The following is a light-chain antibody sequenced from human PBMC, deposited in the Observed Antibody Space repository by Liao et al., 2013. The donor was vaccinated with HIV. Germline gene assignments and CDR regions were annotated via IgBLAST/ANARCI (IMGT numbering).Light chain of an antibody. CDR2: QDT. V-gene: IGLV3-1*01. J-gene: IGLJ3*02. CDR1: ELGDKY. CDR3: QSADSSGTCPV. Sequence: SDELTQPSSVSVSPGQTATITCSGDELGDKYASWYQQRPGQSPVLVIYQDTKRPSGIPERFSGSNSGNTATLTISGTQAIDEADYYCQSADSSGTCPVFGGGTKLTVL.